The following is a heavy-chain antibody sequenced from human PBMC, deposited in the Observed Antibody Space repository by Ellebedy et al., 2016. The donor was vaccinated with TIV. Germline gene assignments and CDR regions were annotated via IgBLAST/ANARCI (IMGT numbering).Heavy chain of an antibody. V-gene: IGHV1-46*01. Sequence: AASVKVSCKASGYTFTNYYMHWVRQAPGQGLEWMGIINPSGGSTSYAQKFQGRVTMTSDTSTSTVYLELSSLRSEDTAVYYCARELSSLYGLDVWGQGTTVTVSS. CDR3: ARELSSLYGLDV. CDR1: GYTFTNYY. J-gene: IGHJ6*02. D-gene: IGHD3-16*02. CDR2: INPSGGST.